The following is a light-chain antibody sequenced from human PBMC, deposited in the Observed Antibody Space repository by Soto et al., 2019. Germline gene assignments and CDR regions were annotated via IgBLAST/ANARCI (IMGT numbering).Light chain of an antibody. CDR1: QRINSW. V-gene: IGKV1-5*03. CDR2: KAS. CDR3: QQYESYPWT. Sequence: DIQMTQSPSTMSASVGDRVTITCRASQRINSWLAWYQQKPGKAPKVLIYKASSLESGVPPRFGGSGSGADFTLTIRSLQPDDFEPYYRQQYESYPWTFGQGTKVEIK. J-gene: IGKJ1*01.